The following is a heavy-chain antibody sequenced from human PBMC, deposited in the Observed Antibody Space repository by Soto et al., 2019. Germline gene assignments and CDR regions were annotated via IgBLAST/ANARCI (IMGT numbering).Heavy chain of an antibody. CDR1: GGSFSGYY. V-gene: IGHV4-34*01. Sequence: SETLSLTCAVYGGSFSGYYWSWIRQPPGKGLEWIGEINHSGSTNYNPSLKSRVTISVDTSKNQFSLKLSSVTAADTAVYYCARLKFDFWSGYYLYYYYYYMDVWGKGTTDTVSS. CDR3: ARLKFDFWSGYYLYYYYYYMDV. D-gene: IGHD3-3*01. J-gene: IGHJ6*03. CDR2: INHSGST.